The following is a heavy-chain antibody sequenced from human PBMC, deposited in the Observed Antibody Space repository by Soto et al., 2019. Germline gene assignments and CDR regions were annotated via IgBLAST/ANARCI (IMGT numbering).Heavy chain of an antibody. CDR3: AKDYPVYDNYYDSSGYYYYYYYGMDV. J-gene: IGHJ6*02. CDR1: GFTFSSYA. V-gene: IGHV3-23*01. CDR2: ISGSGGST. D-gene: IGHD3-22*01. Sequence: GGSLRLSCAASGFTFSSYAMSWVRQAPGKGLEWVSAISGSGGSTYYADSVKGRFTISRDNSKNTLYLQMNSLRAEDTAVYFCAKDYPVYDNYYDSSGYYYYYYYGMDVWGQGTTVTVSS.